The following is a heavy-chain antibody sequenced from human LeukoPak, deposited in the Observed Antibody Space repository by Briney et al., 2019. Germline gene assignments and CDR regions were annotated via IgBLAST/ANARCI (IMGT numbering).Heavy chain of an antibody. D-gene: IGHD3-22*01. CDR2: ISGSGGST. Sequence: GGSLRLSCAASGFTFSSYAMSWVRQAPGKGLEWVSAISGSGGSTFYADSVKGRFTISRDNSKNTLYLQMNSLRAEDTAVYYCAKDAAYYYDSSGYYSDYWGQGTLVAVSS. J-gene: IGHJ4*02. CDR1: GFTFSSYA. V-gene: IGHV3-23*01. CDR3: AKDAAYYYDSSGYYSDY.